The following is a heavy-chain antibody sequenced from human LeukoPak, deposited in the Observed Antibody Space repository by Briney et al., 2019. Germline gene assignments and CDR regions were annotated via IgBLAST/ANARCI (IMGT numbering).Heavy chain of an antibody. D-gene: IGHD1-26*01. CDR3: ARAKLPGDYYFDY. J-gene: IGHJ4*02. CDR1: GYTFTGYY. V-gene: IGHV1-2*02. CDR2: INPNSGGT. Sequence: ASVKVSCKASGYTFTGYYMRWVRQAPGQGLEWMGWINPNSGGTNYAQKFQGRVTMTRDTSISTAYMELSRLRSDDTAVYYCARAKLPGDYYFDYWGQGTLVTVSS.